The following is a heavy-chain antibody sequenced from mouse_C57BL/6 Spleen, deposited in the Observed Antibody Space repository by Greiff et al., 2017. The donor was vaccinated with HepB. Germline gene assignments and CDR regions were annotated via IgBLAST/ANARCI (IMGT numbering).Heavy chain of an antibody. V-gene: IGHV5-9*01. CDR2: ISGGGGNT. CDR3: ARHSTGTGYFDV. J-gene: IGHJ1*03. CDR1: GFTFSSYT. D-gene: IGHD4-1*02. Sequence: EVNVVESGGGLVKPGGSLKLSCAASGFTFSSYTMSWVRQTPEKRLEWVATISGGGGNTYYPDSVKGRFTISRDNAKNTLYLQMSSLRSEDTALYYCARHSTGTGYFDVWGTGTTVTVSS.